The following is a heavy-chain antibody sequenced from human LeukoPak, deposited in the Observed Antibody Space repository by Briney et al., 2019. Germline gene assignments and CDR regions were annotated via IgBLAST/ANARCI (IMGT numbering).Heavy chain of an antibody. CDR2: ISSSSSYI. CDR3: ARDTIFGVVID. Sequence: GGSLRLSCAASGFTFSDRYMGWVRQAPGKGLEWVSSISSSSSYIYYADSVKGRFTISRDNAKNSLYLQMNSLRAEDTAVYYCARDTIFGVVIDWGQGTLVTVSS. V-gene: IGHV3-21*01. D-gene: IGHD3-3*01. CDR1: GFTFSDRY. J-gene: IGHJ4*02.